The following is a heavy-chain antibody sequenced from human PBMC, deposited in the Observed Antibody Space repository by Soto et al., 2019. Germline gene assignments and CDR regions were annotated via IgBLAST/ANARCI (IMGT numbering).Heavy chain of an antibody. CDR3: ARRRAVYGDYEDYFDY. J-gene: IGHJ4*02. CDR1: GGSFSGYY. D-gene: IGHD4-17*01. V-gene: IGHV4-34*01. Sequence: SETLSLTCAVYGGSFSGYYWSWIRQPPGKGLEWIGEINHSGSTNYNPSLKSRVTISVDTSKNQFSLKLSSVTAADTAVYYCARRRAVYGDYEDYFDYWGQGTLVTVSS. CDR2: INHSGST.